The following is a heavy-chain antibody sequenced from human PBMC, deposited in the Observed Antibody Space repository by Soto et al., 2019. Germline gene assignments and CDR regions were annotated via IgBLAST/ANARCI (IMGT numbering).Heavy chain of an antibody. CDR2: IIPILGIA. J-gene: IGHJ5*02. CDR3: AAEVDNWNYVFNWFDP. V-gene: IGHV1-69*02. Sequence: GASVKVSCKASGGTFSSYTISWVRQAPGQGLKWMGRIIPILGIANYAQKFQGRVTITADKSTSTAYMELSSLRSEDTAVYYCAAEVDNWNYVFNWFDPWGQGTLVTVSS. CDR1: GGTFSSYT. D-gene: IGHD1-7*01.